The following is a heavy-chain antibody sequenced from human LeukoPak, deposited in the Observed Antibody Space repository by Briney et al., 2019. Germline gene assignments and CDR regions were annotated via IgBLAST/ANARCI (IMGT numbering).Heavy chain of an antibody. CDR1: GYTFSSYA. Sequence: GGSLRLSCAASGYTFSSYAMSWVRQAPGKGLEWVSAISGSGGSTYYADSVKGRFTISRDNSKNTLYLQMNSLRAEDTAVYYCARVLAAPSRVTYHYYYGMDVWGQGTTVTVSS. J-gene: IGHJ6*02. CDR2: ISGSGGST. CDR3: ARVLAAPSRVTYHYYYGMDV. V-gene: IGHV3-23*01. D-gene: IGHD4-23*01.